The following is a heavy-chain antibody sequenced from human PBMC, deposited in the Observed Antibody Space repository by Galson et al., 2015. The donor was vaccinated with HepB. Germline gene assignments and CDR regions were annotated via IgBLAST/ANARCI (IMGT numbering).Heavy chain of an antibody. Sequence: SLRLSCAASGFTFSDYYMSWIRQAPGKGLEWVSYISSSGSTIYYADSVKGRFTISRDNAKNSLYLQMNSLRAEDTAVYYCAGEKGGYDFWSGRGWFDPWGQGTLVTVSS. D-gene: IGHD3-3*01. CDR1: GFTFSDYY. CDR2: ISSSGSTI. V-gene: IGHV3-11*01. CDR3: AGEKGGYDFWSGRGWFDP. J-gene: IGHJ5*02.